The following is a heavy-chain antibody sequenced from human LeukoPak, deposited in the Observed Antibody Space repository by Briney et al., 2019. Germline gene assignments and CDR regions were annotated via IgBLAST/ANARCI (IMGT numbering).Heavy chain of an antibody. CDR2: VSGSGGST. CDR3: ARVGASAWYFDH. Sequence: GGSLRLSCAASGATFSSNAMTWVRQAPGKRLEWVSAVSGSGGSTYYADSVKGRFTIPRDNSKNTLYLQMNSLRVEDTAVYYCARVGASAWYFDHWGQGTLLTVSS. D-gene: IGHD6-19*01. CDR1: GATFSSNA. V-gene: IGHV3-23*01. J-gene: IGHJ4*02.